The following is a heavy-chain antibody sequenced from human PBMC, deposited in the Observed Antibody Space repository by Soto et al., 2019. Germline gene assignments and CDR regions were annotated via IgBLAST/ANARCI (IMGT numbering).Heavy chain of an antibody. CDR2: ISYDGSNK. D-gene: IGHD3-9*01. CDR1: GFTFSSYG. CDR3: ARITYYDILNPIDY. Sequence: GGSLRLSCAASGFTFSSYGMHWVRQAPGKGLEWVAVISYDGSNKYYADSVKGRFTISRDNSKNTLYLQMNSLRAEDTAVYYCARITYYDILNPIDYWGQGTLVTVSS. J-gene: IGHJ4*02. V-gene: IGHV3-30*03.